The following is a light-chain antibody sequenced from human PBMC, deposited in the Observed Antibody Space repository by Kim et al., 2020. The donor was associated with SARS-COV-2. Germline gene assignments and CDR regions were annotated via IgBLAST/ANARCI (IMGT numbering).Light chain of an antibody. Sequence: DIQMTQSPSTLSASVRDRVAITCRANQTIDNWLAWYQQKPGKAPKLLIYKASNLQSGVPSRFSGSRSETEFTLTISSLQPDDFATYFCLQYKRSPYTFGQGTKLEI. CDR1: QTIDNW. V-gene: IGKV1-5*03. CDR2: KAS. J-gene: IGKJ2*01. CDR3: LQYKRSPYT.